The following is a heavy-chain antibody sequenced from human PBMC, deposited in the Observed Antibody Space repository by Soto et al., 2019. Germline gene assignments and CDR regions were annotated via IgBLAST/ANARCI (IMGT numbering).Heavy chain of an antibody. D-gene: IGHD3-22*01. CDR3: ARENYYDSSGYYFFDY. J-gene: IGHJ4*02. Sequence: SETLSLTCTVSGGSISSSSYYWGWIRQPPGKGLEWIGSIYYSGSTYYNPSLKSRVTISVDTSKNQFSLKLSSVTAADTAVYYCARENYYDSSGYYFFDYWGQGTLVTV. V-gene: IGHV4-39*07. CDR2: IYYSGST. CDR1: GGSISSSSYY.